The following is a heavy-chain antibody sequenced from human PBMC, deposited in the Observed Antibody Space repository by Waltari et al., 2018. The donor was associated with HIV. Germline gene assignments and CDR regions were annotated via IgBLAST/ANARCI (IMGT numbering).Heavy chain of an antibody. V-gene: IGHV3-30*18. Sequence: QVLLVQSGGGVVQPGRSLRLWCVASGFSFRDHCMHWVRQAPGKGLEWVAVISYHGDNQYYTDSVRGRFTISRDNSNNTLYLQMNSLRVDDTSVYYCVKSRGANSGGGLDVWGQGTTVTVSS. J-gene: IGHJ6*02. CDR2: ISYHGDNQ. D-gene: IGHD2-15*01. CDR1: GFSFRDHC. CDR3: VKSRGANSGGGLDV.